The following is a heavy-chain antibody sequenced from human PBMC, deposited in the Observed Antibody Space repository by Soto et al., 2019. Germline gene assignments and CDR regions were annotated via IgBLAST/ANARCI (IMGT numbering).Heavy chain of an antibody. J-gene: IGHJ6*02. D-gene: IGHD2-21*02. CDR2: IWGSGDRT. V-gene: IGHV3-23*01. CDR1: GFAFITYD. CDR3: AKTAPYCGGDCYTYLYGMDV. Sequence: PGGSXRLSCAASGFAFITYDMAWVRQAPGKGLEWVSGIWGSGDRTFYADSVTGRFTISRDNSRKTLYPQMYSLTAEETALHYCAKTAPYCGGDCYTYLYGMDVWGQGTTVTVSS.